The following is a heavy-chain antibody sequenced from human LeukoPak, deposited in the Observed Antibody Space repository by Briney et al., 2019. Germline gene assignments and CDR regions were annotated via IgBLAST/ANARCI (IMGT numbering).Heavy chain of an antibody. CDR3: AKDSSPGYCSGSTCYYGYYFDY. D-gene: IGHD2-15*01. CDR1: GFTFDDYA. CDR2: ISWNSGSL. V-gene: IGHV3-9*03. Sequence: GRSLRLSCAASGFTFDDYAMHWVRQALGKGLEWVSGISWNSGSLGYADSVKGRFTISRDNAKNSLYLQMNSLRAEDMALYYCAKDSSPGYCSGSTCYYGYYFDYWGQGTLVTVSS. J-gene: IGHJ4*02.